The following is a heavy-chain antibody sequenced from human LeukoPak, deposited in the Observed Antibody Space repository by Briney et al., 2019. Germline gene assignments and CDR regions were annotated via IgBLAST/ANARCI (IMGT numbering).Heavy chain of an antibody. CDR2: IKQDGSEK. J-gene: IGHJ6*03. D-gene: IGHD4-17*01. V-gene: IGHV3-7*01. CDR3: ARDWQTVDGNYYYMDV. Sequence: PGGSLRLSCAASGFTLSSDWMSWGRQAPGKGLEWVSNIKQDGSEKYYVDSVKGRFTISRDNARSSLYLQLNTLRAEDTAVYYCARDWQTVDGNYYYMDVWGKGTTVTISS. CDR1: GFTLSSDW.